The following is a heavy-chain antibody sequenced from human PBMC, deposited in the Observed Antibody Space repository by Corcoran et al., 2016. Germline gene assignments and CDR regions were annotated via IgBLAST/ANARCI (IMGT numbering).Heavy chain of an antibody. Sequence: QVQLVQSGAQVKKPGASVKVSCKASGYTFTGYYMHWVRQAPGQGLEWMGWINPNSGGTNYAQKFQGRVTMNRDTSISTAYMELRRPRSDDSAVYYCARADQQLGYFQHWGQGTLVTVSS. V-gene: IGHV1-2*02. J-gene: IGHJ1*01. CDR3: ARADQQLGYFQH. CDR1: GYTFTGYY. D-gene: IGHD6-13*01. CDR2: INPNSGGT.